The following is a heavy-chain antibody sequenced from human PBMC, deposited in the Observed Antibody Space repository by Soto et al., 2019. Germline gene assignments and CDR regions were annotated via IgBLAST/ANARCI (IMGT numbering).Heavy chain of an antibody. J-gene: IGHJ4*02. CDR1: GGSISSSSYY. CDR3: ATFRGMTTATTERYFDY. Sequence: SETRSLTCTVSGGSISSSSYYWGWIRQPPGKGLEWTGTIYYSGSTYYNPSLKSRVIISVDTSKNQFSLKLSSVTAADAAVYYCATFRGMTTATTERYFDYWGQGTQVTVSS. D-gene: IGHD4-17*01. V-gene: IGHV4-39*01. CDR2: IYYSGST.